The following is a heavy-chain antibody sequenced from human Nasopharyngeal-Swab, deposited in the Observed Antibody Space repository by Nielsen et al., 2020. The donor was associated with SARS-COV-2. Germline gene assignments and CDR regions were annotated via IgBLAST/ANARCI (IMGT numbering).Heavy chain of an antibody. CDR1: GFSLSTSGMC. V-gene: IGHV2-70*11. CDR3: VRIWSTIFGYAFDI. D-gene: IGHD3-3*01. CDR2: IDWDDDK. Sequence: SGPTLVKPTQTLTLTCTFSGFSLSTSGMCVSWIRQPPGKAPEWLARIDWDDDKYYSTSLKTRLTISKGTSKNQVVLTMTNMDPVDTATYYCVRIWSTIFGYAFDIWGQGTMVTVSS. J-gene: IGHJ3*02.